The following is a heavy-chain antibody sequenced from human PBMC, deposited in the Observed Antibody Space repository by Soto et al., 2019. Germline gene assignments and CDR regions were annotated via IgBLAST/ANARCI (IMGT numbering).Heavy chain of an antibody. CDR2: INPNSGGT. CDR1: GYTFTCYY. CDR3: ARDGVRGVNYYGMDV. J-gene: IGHJ6*02. D-gene: IGHD2-8*01. V-gene: IGHV1-2*04. Sequence: ASVKGSCKASGYTFTCYYMHWVRQAPGQGLEWMGWINPNSGGTNYAQKFQGWVTMTRDTSISTAYMELSRLRSDDTAVYYCARDGVRGVNYYGMDVWGQGTTVTVS.